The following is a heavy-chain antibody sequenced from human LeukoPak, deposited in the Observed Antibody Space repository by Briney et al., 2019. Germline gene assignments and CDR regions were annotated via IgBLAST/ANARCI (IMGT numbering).Heavy chain of an antibody. Sequence: GGSLRLSCAASGFTVSSNYMSWVRQAPGKGLEWVSVIYSGGSTYYADSVKGRFTISRDNSKNTLYLQMNSLRAEDTAVYYCARLTDFWSGYLHAFDIWGQGTMVTVSS. D-gene: IGHD3-3*01. CDR1: GFTVSSNY. V-gene: IGHV3-53*01. J-gene: IGHJ3*02. CDR3: ARLTDFWSGYLHAFDI. CDR2: IYSGGST.